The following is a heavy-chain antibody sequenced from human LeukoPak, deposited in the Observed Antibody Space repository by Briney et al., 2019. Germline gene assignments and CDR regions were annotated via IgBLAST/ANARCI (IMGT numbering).Heavy chain of an antibody. D-gene: IGHD6-13*01. Sequence: PSETLSLTCTVSGGPISSSSYYWAWIRQPPGKGLEWIGSIYYSGSTFYSPSLKSRVTLSVDTSKNQFSLKLSSVTAADTAVYFCSRETTSTSWYWGQGTLVTVSS. CDR2: IYYSGST. J-gene: IGHJ4*02. V-gene: IGHV4-39*01. CDR3: SRETTSTSWY. CDR1: GGPISSSSYY.